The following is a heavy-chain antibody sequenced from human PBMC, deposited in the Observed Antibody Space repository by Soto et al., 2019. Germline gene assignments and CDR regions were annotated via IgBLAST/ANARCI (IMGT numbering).Heavy chain of an antibody. D-gene: IGHD5-12*01. CDR2: ISGPGSNT. Sequence: EVQLLESGGGLVQPGGSLRLSCAGSGFTFGAYAMSWVRQAPGKGLEWVSGISGPGSNTYYADSVKGRFTISRDNSNNALSLQMNSLRAEDTAVYYCAKDRAYNGYDFNRFDYWGQGTLVTVSS. CDR3: AKDRAYNGYDFNRFDY. J-gene: IGHJ4*02. V-gene: IGHV3-23*01. CDR1: GFTFGAYA.